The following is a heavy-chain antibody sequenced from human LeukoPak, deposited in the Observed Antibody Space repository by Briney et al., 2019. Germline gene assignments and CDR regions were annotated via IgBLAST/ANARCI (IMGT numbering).Heavy chain of an antibody. CDR1: GYTLTNYD. D-gene: IGHD1-26*01. CDR3: VRVQSGSYARYGVDV. V-gene: IGHV1-8*01. J-gene: IGHJ6*02. CDR2: MNPNSGHT. Sequence: ASVKVSCKASGYTLTNYDINWVRQATGQGLEWMGWMNPNSGHTGYTQKFQGRVTMTRDTSISTAYMELSSLKSEDTAVYYCVRVQSGSYARYGVDVWGQGTTVTVSS.